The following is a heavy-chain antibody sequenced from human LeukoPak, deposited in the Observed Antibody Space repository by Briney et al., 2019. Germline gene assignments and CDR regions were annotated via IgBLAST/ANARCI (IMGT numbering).Heavy chain of an antibody. D-gene: IGHD5-12*01. CDR1: GASISNSAYH. CDR3: ARVSGYDWESFYDY. CDR2: INYGGGT. Sequence: SETLSLTCTVSGASISNSAYHWGWIRQPPGKGLEWIGSINYGGGTHYNPSLKSRVTISADKSKNQSSLKLSSVTAADTAMYYCARVSGYDWESFYDYWGQGSLVTVSS. V-gene: IGHV4-39*07. J-gene: IGHJ4*02.